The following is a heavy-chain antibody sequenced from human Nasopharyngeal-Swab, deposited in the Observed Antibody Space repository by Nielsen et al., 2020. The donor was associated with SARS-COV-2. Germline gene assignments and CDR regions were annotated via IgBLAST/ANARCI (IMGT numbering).Heavy chain of an antibody. V-gene: IGHV3-30-3*01. CDR1: GFTFSSYA. D-gene: IGHD4-23*01. Sequence: GESLKISCAAPGFTFSSYAMHWVRQAPGKGLEWVAVISYDGSNKYYADSVKGRFTISRDNSKNTLYLQMNSLRAEDTAVYYCASAYGGSCWYFDLWGRGTLVTVSS. J-gene: IGHJ2*01. CDR2: ISYDGSNK. CDR3: ASAYGGSCWYFDL.